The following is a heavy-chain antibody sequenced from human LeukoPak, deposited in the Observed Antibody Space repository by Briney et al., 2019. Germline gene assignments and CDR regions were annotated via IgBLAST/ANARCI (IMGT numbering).Heavy chain of an antibody. CDR2: IIPIFGAA. J-gene: IGHJ4*02. CDR3: ARVGIAARPFYFDY. D-gene: IGHD6-6*01. CDR1: GGTFSSYA. V-gene: IGHV1-69*05. Sequence: ASVKVSCKASGGTFSSYAISWVRQAPGQGLEWMGRIIPIFGAANYAQKFQGRVTITTDESTSTAYMELSSLRSEDTAVYYCARVGIAARPFYFDYWGQGTLVTVSS.